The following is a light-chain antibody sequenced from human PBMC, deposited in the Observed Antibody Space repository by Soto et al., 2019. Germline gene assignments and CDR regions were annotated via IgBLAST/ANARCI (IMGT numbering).Light chain of an antibody. CDR1: QSISNN. J-gene: IGKJ1*01. V-gene: IGKV3-15*01. CDR3: QQYNNWPPWT. Sequence: EIVMTPSPATLSVSPGERATLSCRASQSISNNLAWYQQKPGQAPRLLISGASTRATGIPARFSGSGSGTEFTLTISSLQSEDFAVYYCQQYNNWPPWTFGQGTKVDIK. CDR2: GAS.